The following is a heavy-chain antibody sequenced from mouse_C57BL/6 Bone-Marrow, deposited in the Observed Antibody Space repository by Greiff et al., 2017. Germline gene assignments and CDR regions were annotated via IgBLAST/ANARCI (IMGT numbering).Heavy chain of an antibody. CDR2: IDPENGDT. CDR3: TSGCDGYYDWYFDV. D-gene: IGHD2-3*01. J-gene: IGHJ1*03. V-gene: IGHV14-4*01. CDR1: GFNIKDDY. Sequence: EVKLMESGAELVRPGASVKLSCTASGFNIKDDYMHWVKQRPEQGLEWIGWIDPENGDTEYASKFQGKATLTADTSSNTAYLQLSSLTSEDTAVYYCTSGCDGYYDWYFDVWGTGTTVTVSS.